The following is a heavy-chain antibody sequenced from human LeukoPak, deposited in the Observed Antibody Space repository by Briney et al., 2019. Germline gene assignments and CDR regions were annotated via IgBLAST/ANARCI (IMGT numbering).Heavy chain of an antibody. D-gene: IGHD7-27*01. Sequence: GSLRLSCAASGFTFSSYAMHWIRQPPGKGLEWIGEINHSGSTNYNPSLKSRVTISVDTSKNQFSLKLSSVTAADTAVYYCATRLGRYFDYWGQGTLVTVSS. CDR2: INHSGST. CDR1: GFTFSSYA. J-gene: IGHJ4*02. CDR3: ATRLGRYFDY. V-gene: IGHV4-34*08.